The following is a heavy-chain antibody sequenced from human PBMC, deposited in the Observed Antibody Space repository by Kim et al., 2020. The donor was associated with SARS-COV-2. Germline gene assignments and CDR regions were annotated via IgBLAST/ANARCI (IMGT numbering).Heavy chain of an antibody. Sequence: GGSLRLSCAASGFTFSNDWMSWVRQAPGKGLEWVGRIKRKSDGGTTDYATSVKGRFTISRDDSENTVCLEMNSRETGDTALYYCTTYEYCGQGTLVTVSS. CDR1: GFTFSNDW. CDR3: TTYEY. CDR2: IKRKSDGGTT. V-gene: IGHV3-15*05. J-gene: IGHJ4*02.